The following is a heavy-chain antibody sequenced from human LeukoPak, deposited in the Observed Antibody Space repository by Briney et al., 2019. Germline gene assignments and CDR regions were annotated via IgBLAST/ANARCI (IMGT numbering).Heavy chain of an antibody. CDR2: INHSGST. D-gene: IGHD6-19*01. CDR3: ARAPRVGYSSGWYYLDY. Sequence: SETLSLTCAVYGGSFSGCYWSWIRQPPGKGLEWIGEINHSGSTNYNPSLKSRVTISVDTSKNQFSLKLSSVTAADTAVYYCARAPRVGYSSGWYYLDYWGQGTLVTVSS. J-gene: IGHJ4*02. CDR1: GGSFSGCY. V-gene: IGHV4-34*01.